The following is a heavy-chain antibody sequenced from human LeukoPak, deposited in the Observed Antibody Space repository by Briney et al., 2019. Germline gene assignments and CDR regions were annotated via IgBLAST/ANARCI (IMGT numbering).Heavy chain of an antibody. D-gene: IGHD3-10*01. J-gene: IGHJ4*02. CDR1: GFTVSSNY. CDR3: ARDAYQTYYYGSGSYR. CDR2: IYSGGST. V-gene: IGHV3-66*01. Sequence: GGSLRLSCAASGFTVSSNYMSWVRQAPRNGLEWVSVIYSGGSTYYADSVKGRFTISRDNSKNTLYLQMNSLRAEDTAVYYCARDAYQTYYYGSGSYRWGQGTLVTVSS.